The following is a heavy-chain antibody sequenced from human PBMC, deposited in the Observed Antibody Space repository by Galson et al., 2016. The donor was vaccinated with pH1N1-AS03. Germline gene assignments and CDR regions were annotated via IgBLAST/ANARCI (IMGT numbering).Heavy chain of an antibody. J-gene: IGHJ2*01. CDR3: AKIGVRGLWYFDV. CDR2: ISARGEET. Sequence: SLRLSCAASGFPFSNHGMSWVRQAPGKGPEWVSSISARGEETYYADSVKGQFTISRDNSKNTMFLQMYSLRVDDTALYYCAKIGVRGLWYFDVWGRGTLVTVSS. D-gene: IGHD3-22*01. V-gene: IGHV3-23*01. CDR1: GFPFSNHG.